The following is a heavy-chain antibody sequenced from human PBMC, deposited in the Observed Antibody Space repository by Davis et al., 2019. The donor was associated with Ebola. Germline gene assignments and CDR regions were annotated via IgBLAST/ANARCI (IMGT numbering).Heavy chain of an antibody. V-gene: IGHV3-20*04. CDR2: INWNGGST. Sequence: GESLKISCAASGFTFDDYGMSWVRQAPGKGLEWVSGINWNGGSTGYADSVKGRFTISRDNAKNSLYLQMNSLRAEDTALYYCARRGETFSHAFDIWGQGTMVTVSS. J-gene: IGHJ3*02. D-gene: IGHD3-16*01. CDR1: GFTFDDYG. CDR3: ARRGETFSHAFDI.